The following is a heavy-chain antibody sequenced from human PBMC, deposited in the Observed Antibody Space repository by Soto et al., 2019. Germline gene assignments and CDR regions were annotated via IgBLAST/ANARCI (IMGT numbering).Heavy chain of an antibody. CDR3: AKSGGHPLGSSWYRDYYYYYGMDV. D-gene: IGHD6-13*01. Sequence: LRLSCAASGFTFDDYAMHWVRQAPGKGLEWVSGISWNSGSIGYADSVKGRFTISRDNAKNSLYLQMNSLRAEDTALYYCAKSGGHPLGSSWYRDYYYYYGMDVWGQGTTVTVSS. V-gene: IGHV3-9*01. CDR2: ISWNSGSI. CDR1: GFTFDDYA. J-gene: IGHJ6*02.